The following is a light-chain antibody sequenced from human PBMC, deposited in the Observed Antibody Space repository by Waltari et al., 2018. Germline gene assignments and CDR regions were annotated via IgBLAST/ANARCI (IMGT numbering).Light chain of an antibody. CDR1: SSHVGGYNY. V-gene: IGLV2-14*01. CDR3: SSYTSSSTPLV. Sequence: QSALTQPASVSGSPVQSITISCPGTSSHVGGYNYVSWYQQHPGKAPKRMIYDVSKRPSGVSNRFSGSKSGNTASLTISGLQAEDEADYYCSSYTSSSTPLVFGTGTKVTVL. CDR2: DVS. J-gene: IGLJ1*01.